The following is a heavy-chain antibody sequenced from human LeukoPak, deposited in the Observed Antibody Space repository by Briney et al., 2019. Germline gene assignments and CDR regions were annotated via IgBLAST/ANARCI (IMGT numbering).Heavy chain of an antibody. J-gene: IGHJ4*02. CDR1: GFTFSNYA. CDR3: ASTSRGVIDY. D-gene: IGHD3-10*01. Sequence: GGSLRLSCAASGFTFSNYAMNWVRKAPGKGLEWLAVISFDGNNEYYADSVKGRFTISRDNSKNTLYLQMNSLRGEDAAVYYCASTSRGVIDYWGQGTLVTVSS. V-gene: IGHV3-30-3*01. CDR2: ISFDGNNE.